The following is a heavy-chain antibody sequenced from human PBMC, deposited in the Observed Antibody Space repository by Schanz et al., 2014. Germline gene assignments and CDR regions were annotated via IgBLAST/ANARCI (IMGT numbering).Heavy chain of an antibody. J-gene: IGHJ4*02. V-gene: IGHV3-30*03. Sequence: QVQLVESGGGVVQPGRSLRLSCAASGFMFSSYGMHWVRQAPGKGLEWVGVISYDGSKKSYADSVKGRFTISRDNSKNTLYLQMNSLRPEDTAVYYCARGGFGAVWGVWWGQGTLVTVSS. D-gene: IGHD3-10*01. CDR1: GFMFSSYG. CDR2: ISYDGSKK. CDR3: ARGGFGAVWGVW.